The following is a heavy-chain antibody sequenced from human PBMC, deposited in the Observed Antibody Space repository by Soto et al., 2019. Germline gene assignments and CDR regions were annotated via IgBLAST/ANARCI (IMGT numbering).Heavy chain of an antibody. CDR2: ISGSGGST. J-gene: IGHJ4*02. D-gene: IGHD3-3*01. CDR3: ASWVRITIFGVVKGLLDY. CDR1: GFTFSSYA. V-gene: IGHV3-23*01. Sequence: GGSLRLSCAASGFTFSSYAMSWVRQAPGKGLEWVSAISGSGGSTYYADSVKGRFAISRDNSKNTLYLQMNSLRAEDTAVYYCASWVRITIFGVVKGLLDYWGQGTLVTVSS.